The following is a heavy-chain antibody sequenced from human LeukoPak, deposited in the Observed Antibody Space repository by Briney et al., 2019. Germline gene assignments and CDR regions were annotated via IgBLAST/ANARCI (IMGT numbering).Heavy chain of an antibody. V-gene: IGHV3-23*01. CDR3: ARDRDILTGSIRGPFDY. CDR1: GFNFNKYD. J-gene: IGHJ4*02. CDR2: ITGRSDKT. D-gene: IGHD3-9*01. Sequence: GGSLRLSCAASGFNFNKYDMTWARQAPGKGLEWVSTITGRSDKTYYTDSVKGRFVTSRDNSKDTLYLQMNSLRAEDTALYHCARDRDILTGSIRGPFDYWGQGTLVTVSS.